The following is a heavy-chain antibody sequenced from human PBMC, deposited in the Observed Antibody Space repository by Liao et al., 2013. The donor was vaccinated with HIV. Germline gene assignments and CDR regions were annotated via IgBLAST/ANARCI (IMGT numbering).Heavy chain of an antibody. CDR3: ARDRTIAVPVSGRIPGHTDAFDM. J-gene: IGHJ3*02. CDR1: GDSISNYY. CDR2: LHTSGTT. D-gene: IGHD6-19*01. Sequence: QVQLQDSGPGLVKPSETLSLTCIVSGDSISNYYWSWIRQPAGKGLEWIGRLHTSGTTNYNPSLKSRATMSVDTSKNQLSLKLSSVTAADTALYYCARDRTIAVPVSGRIPGHTDAFDMWGQGTLVIVSP. V-gene: IGHV4-4*07.